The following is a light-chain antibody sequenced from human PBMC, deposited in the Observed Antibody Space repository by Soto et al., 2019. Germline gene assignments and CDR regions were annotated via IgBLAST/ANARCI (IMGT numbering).Light chain of an antibody. J-gene: IGLJ2*01. CDR3: ATWDDSLNAVI. V-gene: IGLV1-36*01. Sequence: QPVLIQPPSVSEAPRQRVTISCSGSGSNIGNNTVNWYQQLPGKAPKVLIYYDDLLASGVSDRFSGSKSGTSASLAISGLQSDDEAVYYCATWDDSLNAVIFGGGTKVTVL. CDR1: GSNIGNNT. CDR2: YDD.